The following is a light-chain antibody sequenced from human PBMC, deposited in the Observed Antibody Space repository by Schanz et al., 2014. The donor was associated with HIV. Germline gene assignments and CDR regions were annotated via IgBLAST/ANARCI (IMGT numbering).Light chain of an antibody. Sequence: QSALTQPASVSGSPGQSIAISCTGTNSDIGAYNYVSWYQQHPDKAPKLIIYDVNNRPSGVSNRFSGSKSGNTASLTISGLQAEDEADYYCISYTSDSVVFGGGTKLTVL. J-gene: IGLJ2*01. CDR2: DVN. CDR3: ISYTSDSVV. V-gene: IGLV2-14*03. CDR1: NSDIGAYNY.